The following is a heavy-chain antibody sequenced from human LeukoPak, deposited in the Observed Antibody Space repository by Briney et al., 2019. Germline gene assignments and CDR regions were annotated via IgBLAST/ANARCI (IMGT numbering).Heavy chain of an antibody. J-gene: IGHJ3*02. Sequence: GASVKVSCKASGGTFSSYAISWVRQAPGQGLEWMGGIIPIFGTANYAQKFQGRVTITADESTSTAYMELSSLSSEDTAVYYCARVEGFLEWLNAFDIWGQGTMVTVSS. CDR3: ARVEGFLEWLNAFDI. V-gene: IGHV1-69*13. CDR2: IIPIFGTA. CDR1: GGTFSSYA. D-gene: IGHD3-3*01.